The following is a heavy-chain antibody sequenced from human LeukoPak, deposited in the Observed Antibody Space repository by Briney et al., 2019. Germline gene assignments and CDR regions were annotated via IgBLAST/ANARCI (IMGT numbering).Heavy chain of an antibody. CDR3: ARGGSYYEPFDY. J-gene: IGHJ4*02. V-gene: IGHV4-59*01. D-gene: IGHD1-26*01. CDR1: GGSISSYY. CDR2: IYYSGTT. Sequence: PSETLSLTCTVSGGSISSYYWGCIRQPPGKGLEWIGYIYYSGTTNYNPSLKSRGTISVDTSKNQFSLKLSSVTAADTAVYYCARGGSYYEPFDYWGQGTLVTVSS.